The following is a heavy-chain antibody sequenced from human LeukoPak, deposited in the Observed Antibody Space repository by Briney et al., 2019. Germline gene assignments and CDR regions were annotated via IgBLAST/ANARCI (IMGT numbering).Heavy chain of an antibody. Sequence: GASVKVSCKASGYTFSSYGVSWVRQAPGQGLEWMGWISAYNGNTNYAQKFQGRVARTTDTSTRTAYMELRSLRSDDTAVYYCARAYYYDSSGYYTPTEFDYWGQGTLVTVSS. J-gene: IGHJ4*02. D-gene: IGHD3-22*01. CDR3: ARAYYYDSSGYYTPTEFDY. V-gene: IGHV1-18*01. CDR2: ISAYNGNT. CDR1: GYTFSSYG.